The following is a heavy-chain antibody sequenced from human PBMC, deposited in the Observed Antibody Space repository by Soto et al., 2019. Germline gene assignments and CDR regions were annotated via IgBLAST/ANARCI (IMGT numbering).Heavy chain of an antibody. CDR2: IDYGGSA. D-gene: IGHD2-2*01. V-gene: IGHV4-31*03. CDR1: GGSISSRNYY. Sequence: QVQLQESGPGLVKPTQTLSLTCSVSGGSISSRNYYWSWIRQHPDKGLEWIAYIDYGGSAYYNPSLESRVTISIDTSNNQFSLNLSSVTAADTAVYYCAREVRTPADADAFDVWGQGTTVTVSS. J-gene: IGHJ3*01. CDR3: AREVRTPADADAFDV.